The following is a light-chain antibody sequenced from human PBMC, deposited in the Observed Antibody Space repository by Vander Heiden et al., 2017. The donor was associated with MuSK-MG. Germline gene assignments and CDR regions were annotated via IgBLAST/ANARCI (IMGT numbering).Light chain of an antibody. CDR2: GNN. J-gene: IGLJ3*02. CDR3: KQRDSSSDHWL. CDR1: SLRTYY. V-gene: IGLV3-19*01. Sequence: SSDLTQYPALSVAWGQTVRIMCQGYSLRTYYASWYQQKPGQAPLLVIYGNNKRPSGIPDRFSGSNSGITASLNISGAEAGDEADYYCKQRDSSSDHWLFGGGTKLTVL.